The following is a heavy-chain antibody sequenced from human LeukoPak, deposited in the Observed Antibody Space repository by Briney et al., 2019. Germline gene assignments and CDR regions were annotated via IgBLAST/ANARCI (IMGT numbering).Heavy chain of an antibody. CDR2: ISSSSSTI. CDR3: ARDKPPYYYDSSGYHYFDY. J-gene: IGHJ4*02. V-gene: IGHV3-48*01. CDR1: GFAFSSYA. D-gene: IGHD3-22*01. Sequence: GGSLRLSCGASGFAFSSYAMSWVRQAPGKGLEWVSYISSSSSTIYYADSVKGRFTISRDNAKNSLYLQMNSLRAEDTAVYYCARDKPPYYYDSSGYHYFDYWAREPWSPSPQ.